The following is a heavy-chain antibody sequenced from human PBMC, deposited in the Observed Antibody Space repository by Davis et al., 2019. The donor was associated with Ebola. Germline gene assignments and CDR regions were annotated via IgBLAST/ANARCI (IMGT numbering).Heavy chain of an antibody. CDR2: ISSSGSTI. CDR3: AKVGTTPGPKYSGSLGWFDP. V-gene: IGHV3-11*01. CDR1: GFTFSDYY. Sequence: PGGSLRLSCAASGFTFSDYYMSWIRQAPGKGLEWVSYISSSGSTIYYADSVKGRFTISRDNSKNTLYLQMNSLRAEDTAVYYCAKVGTTPGPKYSGSLGWFDPWGQGTLVTVSS. D-gene: IGHD1-26*01. J-gene: IGHJ5*02.